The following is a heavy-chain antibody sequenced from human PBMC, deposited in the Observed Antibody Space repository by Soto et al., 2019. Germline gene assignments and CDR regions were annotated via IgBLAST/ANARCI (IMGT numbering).Heavy chain of an antibody. V-gene: IGHV4-59*01. D-gene: IGHD1-20*01. CDR1: GDSNHSFY. Sequence: SETLSLTCTVSGDSNHSFYWAWIRQPPGKGLEWIGHISYTGTANYNHSLESRITVSIDTSKNQFSLKLQYETAADTAIYYCAAQYNPSPFFHYWGQGTLFTVSS. J-gene: IGHJ4*02. CDR3: AAQYNPSPFFHY. CDR2: ISYTGTA.